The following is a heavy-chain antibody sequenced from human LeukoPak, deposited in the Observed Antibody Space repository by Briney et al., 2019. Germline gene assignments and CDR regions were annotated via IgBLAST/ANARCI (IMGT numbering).Heavy chain of an antibody. CDR2: IYYSGST. Sequence: SETLSLTCAVYGGSFSGYYWSWIRQPPGKGLEWIGYIYYSGSTYYNPSLKSRVTISVDTSKNQFSLKLSSVTAADTAVYYCASRNDYWGQGTLVTVSS. CDR3: ASRNDY. CDR1: GGSFSGYY. V-gene: IGHV4-30-4*08. J-gene: IGHJ4*02.